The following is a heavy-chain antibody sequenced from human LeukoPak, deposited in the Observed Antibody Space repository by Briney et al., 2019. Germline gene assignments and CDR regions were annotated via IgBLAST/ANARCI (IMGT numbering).Heavy chain of an antibody. CDR3: ARHVRGYSYEAVEY. CDR1: GSSINSGGYS. Sequence: KPSETLSLTCAVSGSSINSGGYSWSWIRQPPGKGLEWIGNIYHSGNTYYNASLKSRVTISVDRSKNQVSLKLSSVTAADTAVYYCARHVRGYSYEAVEYWGQGTLVTVSS. CDR2: IYHSGNT. J-gene: IGHJ4*02. D-gene: IGHD5-18*01. V-gene: IGHV4-30-2*01.